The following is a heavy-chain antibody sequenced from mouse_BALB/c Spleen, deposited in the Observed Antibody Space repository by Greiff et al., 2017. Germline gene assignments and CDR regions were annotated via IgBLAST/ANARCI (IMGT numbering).Heavy chain of an antibody. CDR2: ISSGGSYT. D-gene: IGHD1-2*01. J-gene: IGHJ2*01. CDR1: GFTFSSYT. Sequence: EVQVVESGGGLVKPGGSLKISCAASGFTFSSYTMSWVRQTPEKRLEWVATISSGGSYTYYPDSVKGRFTISKDNAKNTLYLQMSSLRSEDTAMYYCTRELRLYYFDYWGQGTTLTVSS. CDR3: TRELRLYYFDY. V-gene: IGHV5-6-4*01.